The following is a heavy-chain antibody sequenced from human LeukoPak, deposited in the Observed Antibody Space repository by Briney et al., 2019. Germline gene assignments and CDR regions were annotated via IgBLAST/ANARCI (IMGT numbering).Heavy chain of an antibody. CDR2: ISSSSSSTI. V-gene: IGHV3-48*01. J-gene: IGHJ4*02. Sequence: GGSLRLSCAASGFTFTTYKMNWVRQAPGKGLEWVSYISSSSSSTIYYADSVKGRFTISRDNAKNSLYLQMNNLRAEDTAVYYCARDRRRDGYNGIDYWGQGTLVTVSS. CDR1: GFTFTTYK. CDR3: ARDRRRDGYNGIDY. D-gene: IGHD5-24*01.